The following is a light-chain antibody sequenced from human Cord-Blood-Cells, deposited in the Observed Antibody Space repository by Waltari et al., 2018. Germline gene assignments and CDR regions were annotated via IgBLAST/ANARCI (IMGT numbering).Light chain of an antibody. J-gene: IGLJ3*02. Sequence: QSALTKPASVSGSPGQSIPISCTGTSSDVGSYNLVSWYQQHPGKAPKLMIYEGSKRPSGVSNRFSGSKSGNTASLTISGLQAEDEADYYCCSYAGSSTFWVFGGGTKLTVL. CDR2: EGS. CDR3: CSYAGSSTFWV. V-gene: IGLV2-23*01. CDR1: SSDVGSYNL.